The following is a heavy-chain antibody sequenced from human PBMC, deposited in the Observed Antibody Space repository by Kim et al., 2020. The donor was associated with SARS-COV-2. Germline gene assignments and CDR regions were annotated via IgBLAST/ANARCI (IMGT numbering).Heavy chain of an antibody. CDR1: GFTFSSYG. J-gene: IGHJ6*02. D-gene: IGHD3-10*01. CDR3: ARDRHLLLWFGELTFQNYYYYGMDV. Sequence: GGSLRLSCAASGFTFSSYGMHWVRQAPAKGLEWVAVISYDGSNKYYADSVKGRFTISRDNSKNTLYLQMNSLRAEDTAVYYCARDRHLLLWFGELTFQNYYYYGMDVWGQGTTVTVSS. V-gene: IGHV3-33*05. CDR2: ISYDGSNK.